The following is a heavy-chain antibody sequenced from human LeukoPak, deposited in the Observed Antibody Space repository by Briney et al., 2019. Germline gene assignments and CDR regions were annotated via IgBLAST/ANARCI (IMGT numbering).Heavy chain of an antibody. J-gene: IGHJ4*02. D-gene: IGHD3-22*01. V-gene: IGHV4-34*01. CDR1: GGSFSGYY. Sequence: PSETLSLTCAVYGGSFSGYYWSWIRQPPGKGLEWIGEINHSGSTNYNPSLKSRVTISVDTSKNQFSLKLSSVTAADTAVYYCARVNYYDSSGPNPFDYWGQGTLVTVSP. CDR2: INHSGST. CDR3: ARVNYYDSSGPNPFDY.